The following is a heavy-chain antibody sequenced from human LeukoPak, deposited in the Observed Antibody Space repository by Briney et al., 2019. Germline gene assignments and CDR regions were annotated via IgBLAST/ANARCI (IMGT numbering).Heavy chain of an antibody. J-gene: IGHJ4*02. CDR2: ISWNSGSI. Sequence: GRSLRLSCAASGFTFDDYAMHWVRQAPGKGLEWVSGISWNSGSIGYADSVKGRFTISRDNAKNSLYLQMNSLRAEGTALYYCAKGGGSSWYAGFDYWGQGTLVTVSS. CDR3: AKGGGSSWYAGFDY. V-gene: IGHV3-9*01. D-gene: IGHD6-13*01. CDR1: GFTFDDYA.